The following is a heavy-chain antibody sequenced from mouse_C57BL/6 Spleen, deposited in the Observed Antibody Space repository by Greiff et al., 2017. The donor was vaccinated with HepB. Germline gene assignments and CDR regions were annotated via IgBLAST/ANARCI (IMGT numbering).Heavy chain of an antibody. CDR2: IDPSDSYT. J-gene: IGHJ3*01. CDR1: GYTFTSYW. V-gene: IGHV1-69*01. CDR3: ARSGDDVFAY. D-gene: IGHD3-1*01. Sequence: QVQLQQPEAELVMPGASVKLSCKASGYTFTSYWMHWVKQRPGQGLEWIGEIDPSDSYTNYNQKFKGKSTLTVDKSSSTAYMQLSSLTSEDSAVYYCARSGDDVFAYWGQGTLVTVSA.